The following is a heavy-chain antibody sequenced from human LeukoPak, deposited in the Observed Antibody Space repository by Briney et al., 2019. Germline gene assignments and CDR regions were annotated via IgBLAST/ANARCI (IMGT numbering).Heavy chain of an antibody. CDR1: GGSMSSYY. J-gene: IGHJ3*02. D-gene: IGHD1-26*01. CDR2: IYYSGST. CDR3: ARDQVGADDAFDI. V-gene: IGHV4-59*01. Sequence: PSETLSLTCTVSGGSMSSYYWSWIRQPPGKGLEWIGYIYYSGSTNYNPSLKSRATISVDTSKNQFSLKLSSVTAADTAVYYCARDQVGADDAFDIWGQGTMVTVSS.